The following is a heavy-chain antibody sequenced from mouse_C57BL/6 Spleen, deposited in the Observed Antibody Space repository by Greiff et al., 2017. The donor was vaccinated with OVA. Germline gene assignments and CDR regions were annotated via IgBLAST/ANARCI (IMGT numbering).Heavy chain of an antibody. Sequence: QVQLQQSGPGLVAPSQSLSITCTVSGFSLTSYGVDWVRQSPGKGLEWLGVIWGVGSTNYNSALKSRLSISKDNSKSQVFLKMNSLQTDDTAMYYCASGHGSSYYYAMDYWGQGTSVTVSS. CDR2: IWGVGST. J-gene: IGHJ4*01. CDR1: GFSLTSYG. CDR3: ASGHGSSYYYAMDY. D-gene: IGHD1-1*01. V-gene: IGHV2-6*01.